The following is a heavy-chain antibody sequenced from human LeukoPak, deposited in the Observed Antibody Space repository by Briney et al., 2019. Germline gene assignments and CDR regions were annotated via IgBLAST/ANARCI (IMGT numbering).Heavy chain of an antibody. J-gene: IGHJ5*02. CDR1: GYTFTSYY. CDR3: ARANGYDFWSGYYTAPQYNWFDP. Sequence: ASVKVSCTASGYTFTSYYMHWVRQAPGQGLEWMGIINPSGGSTSYAQKFQGRVTMTRDTSTSTVYMELSSLRSEDTAVYYCARANGYDFWSGYYTAPQYNWFDPWGQGTLVTVSS. D-gene: IGHD3-3*01. CDR2: INPSGGST. V-gene: IGHV1-46*01.